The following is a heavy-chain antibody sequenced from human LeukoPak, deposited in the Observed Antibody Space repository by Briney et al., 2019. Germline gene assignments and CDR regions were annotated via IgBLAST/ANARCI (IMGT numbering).Heavy chain of an antibody. V-gene: IGHV4-34*01. D-gene: IGHD3-10*01. Sequence: SETLSLTCAVYGGSFSGYYWSWIRQPPGKGLEWIGEINHSGSTNYNPSLKSRVTISVDTSKNQFSLKLSSVTAADTALYYCARAYGSGSYPLQRKYYFDYWGQGTLVTVSS. CDR3: ARAYGSGSYPLQRKYYFDY. CDR2: INHSGST. CDR1: GGSFSGYY. J-gene: IGHJ4*02.